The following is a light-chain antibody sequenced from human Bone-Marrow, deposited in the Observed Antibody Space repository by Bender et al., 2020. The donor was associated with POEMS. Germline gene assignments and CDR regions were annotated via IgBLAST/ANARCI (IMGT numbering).Light chain of an antibody. Sequence: QSALTQPASVSGSPGQSITISCTGTSNDVGNYNVVSWYQQHPGKAPQLIIYDVSNRPSGISVRFSGSKSANTASLTISGLQADDEADYYCCSYAGINTFVLFGGGTKLTVL. V-gene: IGLV2-23*02. CDR2: DVS. CDR3: CSYAGINTFVL. CDR1: SNDVGNYNV. J-gene: IGLJ2*01.